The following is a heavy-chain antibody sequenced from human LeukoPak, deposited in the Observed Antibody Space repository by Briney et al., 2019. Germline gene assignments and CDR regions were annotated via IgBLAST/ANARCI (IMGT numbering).Heavy chain of an antibody. V-gene: IGHV4-59*12. J-gene: IGHJ3*02. Sequence: SETLSLTCSVSGGSISGYYWSWIRQPPGQGLEWIGYIYYSGSTYYNPSLKSRVTISVDTSKNQFSLKLNSVTAADTAVYYCARLYDSFRAFDIWGQGTIITVSS. CDR3: ARLYDSFRAFDI. CDR2: IYYSGST. D-gene: IGHD2-8*01. CDR1: GGSISGYY.